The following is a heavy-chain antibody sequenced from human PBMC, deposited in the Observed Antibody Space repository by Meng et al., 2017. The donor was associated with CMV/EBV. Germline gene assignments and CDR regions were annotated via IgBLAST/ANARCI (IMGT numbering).Heavy chain of an antibody. Sequence: GGSLRLSCTMSGLPFNTYGMHWVRQAPGKGLEWLAFIRYDGNDKYYADSVKGRFTISRDNSKSTLSLQLNSLRPEDTAMFYCAKGPYCSTTTCSRLRYYLDYWGQGVLVTVSS. CDR2: IRYDGNDK. D-gene: IGHD2-2*01. CDR1: GLPFNTYG. V-gene: IGHV3-30*02. CDR3: AKGPYCSTTTCSRLRYYLDY. J-gene: IGHJ4*02.